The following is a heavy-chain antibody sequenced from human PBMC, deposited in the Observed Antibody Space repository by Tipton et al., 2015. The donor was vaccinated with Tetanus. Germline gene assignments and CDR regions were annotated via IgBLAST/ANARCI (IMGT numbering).Heavy chain of an antibody. J-gene: IGHJ3*02. CDR3: ARVLRYSTRGGWDDAFDI. CDR1: GGSISGSSYY. D-gene: IGHD2-8*02. Sequence: TLSLTCSVSGGSISGSSYYWSWIRQPPGKALEWIGSIYYSGSTFYHPSLQSRVTISVDTSKNQFSLKLNSVTVADTAVYFCARVLRYSTRGGWDDAFDIWGQGTMVTVSS. V-gene: IGHV4-39*07. CDR2: IYYSGST.